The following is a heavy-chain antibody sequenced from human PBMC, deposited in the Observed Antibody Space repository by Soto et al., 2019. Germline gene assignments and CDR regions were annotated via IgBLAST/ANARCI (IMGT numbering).Heavy chain of an antibody. J-gene: IGHJ3*02. CDR2: ISGSGGST. CDR1: GFTFSSYA. D-gene: IGHD6-19*01. CDR3: AKDLGSSGWSGHDSFLT. Sequence: PGGSLRLSCAASGFTFSSYAMSWVRQAPGKGLEWVSAISGSGGSTYYADSVKGRFTISRDNSKNTLYLQMNSLRAEDTAVYYCAKDLGSSGWSGHDSFLTWGHATLVTV. V-gene: IGHV3-23*01.